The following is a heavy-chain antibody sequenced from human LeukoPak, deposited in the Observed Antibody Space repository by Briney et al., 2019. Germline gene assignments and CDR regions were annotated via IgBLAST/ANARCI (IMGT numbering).Heavy chain of an antibody. D-gene: IGHD6-13*01. CDR1: GFTFSSYA. CDR2: ISGSGGST. V-gene: IGHV3-23*01. Sequence: GGSLRLSCAASGFTFSSYAMSWVRQAPGKGLEWVSAISGSGGSTYYADSVKGRFTISRDNSKNTLYLQMNSLRAEDTAVYYCAKGPNSYSSSWYGDYWGQGTLVTVSS. J-gene: IGHJ4*02. CDR3: AKGPNSYSSSWYGDY.